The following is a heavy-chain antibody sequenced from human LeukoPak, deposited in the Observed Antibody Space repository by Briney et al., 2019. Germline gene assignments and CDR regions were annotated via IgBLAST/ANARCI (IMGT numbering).Heavy chain of an antibody. CDR2: IYYSGST. CDR1: GGSISSYY. D-gene: IGHD1-7*01. CDR3: ARSPITGTTLNWFDP. J-gene: IGHJ5*02. V-gene: IGHV4-59*01. Sequence: SETLSLTCTVSGGSISSYYWSWIRQPPGMGLEWIGYIYYSGSTNYNPSLKSRVTISVDTSKNQFSLKLSSVTAADTAVYYCARSPITGTTLNWFDPWGQGTLVTVSS.